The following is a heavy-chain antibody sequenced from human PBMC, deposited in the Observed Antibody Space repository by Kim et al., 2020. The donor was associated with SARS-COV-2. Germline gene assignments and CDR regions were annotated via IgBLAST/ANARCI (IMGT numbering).Heavy chain of an antibody. Sequence: ASVKVSCKASGYTFTGYYMHWVRQAPGQGLEWMGWINPNSGGTNYAQKFQGRVTMTRDTSISTAYMELSRLRSDDTAVYYCATERGIYGSGSYGLFYYWGRGTLVTVSS. D-gene: IGHD3-10*01. CDR2: INPNSGGT. J-gene: IGHJ4*02. CDR3: ATERGIYGSGSYGLFYY. V-gene: IGHV1-2*02. CDR1: GYTFTGYY.